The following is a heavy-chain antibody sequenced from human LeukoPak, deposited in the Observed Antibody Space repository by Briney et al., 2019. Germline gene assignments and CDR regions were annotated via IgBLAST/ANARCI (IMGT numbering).Heavy chain of an antibody. CDR2: IYYSGST. V-gene: IGHV4-39*07. Sequence: SETLSLTCTVSGGSISSSSYYWGWIRQPPGKGLEWIGSIYYSGSTYYNPSLKSRVTISVDKSKNQFSLKLSSVTAADTAVYYCATSPIFGVVSWFDPWGQGTLVTVSS. CDR3: ATSPIFGVVSWFDP. D-gene: IGHD3-3*01. CDR1: GGSISSSSYY. J-gene: IGHJ5*02.